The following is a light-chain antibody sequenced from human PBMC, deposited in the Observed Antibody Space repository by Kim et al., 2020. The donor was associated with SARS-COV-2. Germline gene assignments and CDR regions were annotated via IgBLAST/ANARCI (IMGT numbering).Light chain of an antibody. CDR1: TTDTDANGY. CDR2: DVT. Sequence: QSALTQPASVSGFPGQSITISCSGITTDTDANGYVSWYQQYPGKAPRLLIYDVTARPSGVSTRFAGSKSGSTASLTISGLLADDEADYYCGSYSSTGLYAFGPGTKVTVL. CDR3: GSYSSTGLYA. J-gene: IGLJ1*01. V-gene: IGLV2-14*03.